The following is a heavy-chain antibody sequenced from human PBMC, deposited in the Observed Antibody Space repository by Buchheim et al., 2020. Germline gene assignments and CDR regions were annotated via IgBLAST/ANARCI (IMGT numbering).Heavy chain of an antibody. V-gene: IGHV3-23*01. J-gene: IGHJ4*02. CDR2: FSGSGGRT. Sequence: EVQLLESGGGLVQPGGSLRLSCAAFGFTFSSYAMIWVPQAPGKGLVWVSAFSGSGGRTYYADSVKARFTIPRENSKNTLYLQMNSLRAEDTAVYYCAKHAASAAGTGSDYWGQGTL. CDR1: GFTFSSYA. D-gene: IGHD6-13*01. CDR3: AKHAASAAGTGSDY.